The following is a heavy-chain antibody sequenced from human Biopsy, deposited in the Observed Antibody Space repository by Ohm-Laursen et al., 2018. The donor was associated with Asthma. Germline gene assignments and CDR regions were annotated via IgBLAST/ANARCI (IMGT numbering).Heavy chain of an antibody. V-gene: IGHV3-48*04. CDR3: ARTFHFWSPYHAEHYQL. D-gene: IGHD3-3*01. CDR1: GFTFSSYS. CDR2: ISSSSSTI. J-gene: IGHJ1*01. Sequence: SLRLSCAAAGFTFSSYSMNWVRQAPGKGLEWVSYISSSSSTIYYAGSVKGRFTISRDNAKNLLFLQMNSLRAEDTAVYYCARTFHFWSPYHAEHYQLWGQGTLVTVSS.